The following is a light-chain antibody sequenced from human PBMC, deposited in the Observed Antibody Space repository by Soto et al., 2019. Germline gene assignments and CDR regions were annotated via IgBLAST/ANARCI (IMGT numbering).Light chain of an antibody. CDR1: QNINIF. Sequence: IQVTQSPSSLSASVGDRVTITCRTRQNINIFLNWYQQKPGRAPMVVISAASNLESGVPSRFSGRGSGTEFTLTISYLQPGDSALYFCQESYATPHAFGGGTKVDNK. V-gene: IGKV1-39*01. CDR2: AAS. J-gene: IGKJ4*01. CDR3: QESYATPHA.